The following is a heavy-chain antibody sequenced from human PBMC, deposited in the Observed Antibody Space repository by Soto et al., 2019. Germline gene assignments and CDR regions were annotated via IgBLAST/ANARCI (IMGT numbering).Heavy chain of an antibody. D-gene: IGHD2-8*01. CDR3: AKDLAGNGYFFYY. CDR2: ISGSGGDT. V-gene: IGHV3-23*01. CDR1: GFTFGSHA. J-gene: IGHJ4*02. Sequence: EVQLLESGGGLVQPGGSLRLSCGASGFTFGSHAMGWVRQAPGKGLDWVSAISGSGGDTFYADSVKGRFTVSRDNSKNTLYLQMNSLRAEDTAVYYCAKDLAGNGYFFYYWGQGTLVTVSS.